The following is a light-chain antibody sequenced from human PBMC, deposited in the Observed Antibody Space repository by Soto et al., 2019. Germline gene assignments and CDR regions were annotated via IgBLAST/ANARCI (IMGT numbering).Light chain of an antibody. J-gene: IGLJ3*02. Sequence: QSALTQPASVSGSPGQSIAISCTGTSSDMGDYNYVSWYQQHPGKAPKLMIYEVSNRPSGVSNRFSGSKSGNTASLTISGLQADDEADYYCSSFTSSSTLVFGGGTKVTVL. CDR3: SSFTSSSTLV. CDR2: EVS. CDR1: SSDMGDYNY. V-gene: IGLV2-14*01.